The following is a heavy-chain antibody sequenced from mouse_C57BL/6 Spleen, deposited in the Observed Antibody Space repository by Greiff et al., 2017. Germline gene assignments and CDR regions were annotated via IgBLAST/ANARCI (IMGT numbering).Heavy chain of an antibody. CDR3: ARGAEDYDGGFAY. D-gene: IGHD2-4*01. V-gene: IGHV3-6*01. CDR2: ISYDGSN. J-gene: IGHJ3*01. CDR1: GYSITSGYY. Sequence: EVQLQESGPGLVKPSQSLSLTCSVTGYSITSGYYWNRIRQFPGNKLERMGYISYDGSNNYNPSLKNRISITRDTSKNQFFLKLNSLTTEDTATYYCARGAEDYDGGFAYWGQGTLVTVSA.